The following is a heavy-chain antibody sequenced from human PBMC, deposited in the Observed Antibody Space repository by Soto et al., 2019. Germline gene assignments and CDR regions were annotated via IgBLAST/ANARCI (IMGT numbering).Heavy chain of an antibody. Sequence: GGSLRLSCTASGFTFRSYAMHWVRQAPGKGLEWVAVISGDGSDKYYADSMKGRFTISRDKSKNTLYLQMNTLSAEDTAVYYCERDSHDEPVFCFDYWGQGALVTVSS. CDR1: GFTFRSYA. V-gene: IGHV3-30*03. D-gene: IGHD1-1*01. CDR3: ERDSHDEPVFCFDY. J-gene: IGHJ4*02. CDR2: ISGDGSDK.